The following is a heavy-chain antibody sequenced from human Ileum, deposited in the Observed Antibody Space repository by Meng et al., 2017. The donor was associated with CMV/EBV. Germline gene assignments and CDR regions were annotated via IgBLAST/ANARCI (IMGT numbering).Heavy chain of an antibody. CDR2: INSHSGAT. CDR1: GDTPTADF. J-gene: IGHJ5*02. V-gene: IGHV1-2*02. CDR3: LTYTSSSHSFGP. D-gene: IGHD6-6*01. Sequence: ASVKVSCKASGDTPTADFMFWVRQAPGQGLEWMGWINSHSGATQYAQKFQGRVTMTRDTSISTVYMDLSSLRSDDTADYYCLTYTSSSHSFGPWGRGTLVTVSS.